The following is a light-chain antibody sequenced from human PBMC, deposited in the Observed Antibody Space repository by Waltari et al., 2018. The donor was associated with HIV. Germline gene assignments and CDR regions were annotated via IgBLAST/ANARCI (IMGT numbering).Light chain of an antibody. CDR3: QSHDNKIFYV. Sequence: NFILTQPHSVSESPGKTVTISCTRSSGNLASSYVQCAQQRPGSSPTTVIYANNQRPSGVPDRFSGSIDSSSNSASLTISGLRTEDEADYYCQSHDNKIFYVFGGGTYVTVL. CDR1: SGNLASSY. J-gene: IGLJ1*01. V-gene: IGLV6-57*01. CDR2: ANN.